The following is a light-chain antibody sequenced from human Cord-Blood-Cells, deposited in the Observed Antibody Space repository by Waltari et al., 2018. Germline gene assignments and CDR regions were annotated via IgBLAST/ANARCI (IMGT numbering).Light chain of an antibody. CDR3: QQSYSTPPET. CDR2: AAS. J-gene: IGKJ1*01. CDR1: QSISSY. V-gene: IGKV1-39*01. Sequence: DIQMTKSPSSLSASVGDRVTITCRASQSISSYLNWYQQKPGKAPKLLIYAASSLQSGVTSRFSGSGSGTDFTLTISSLQPEEFATYYCQQSYSTPPETFGQGTKVEIK.